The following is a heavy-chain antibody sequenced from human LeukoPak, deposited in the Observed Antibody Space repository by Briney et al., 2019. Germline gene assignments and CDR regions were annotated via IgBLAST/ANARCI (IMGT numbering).Heavy chain of an antibody. V-gene: IGHV3-23*01. CDR3: AKEVVVVPAACFDY. J-gene: IGHJ4*02. CDR1: GFTFSSYA. Sequence: GGTLRLSCAASGFTFSSYAMSWVRQAPGKGLEWVSAISGSGGSTYYADSVKGRFTISRDNSKNTLYLQMNSPRAEDTAVYYCAKEVVVVPAACFDYWGQGTLVTVSS. D-gene: IGHD2-2*01. CDR2: ISGSGGST.